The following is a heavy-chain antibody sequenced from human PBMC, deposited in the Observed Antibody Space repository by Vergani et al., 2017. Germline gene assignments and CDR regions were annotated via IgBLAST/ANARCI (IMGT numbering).Heavy chain of an antibody. Sequence: QEQLQESGPGLVRPSQTLSLNCTLSGGAISNPDYHWNLIRQTPGKGLEWIGLSDYSGVTSYNPSVRGRLAISVDTSQHHFSLKLDSVTDAGTAVYFCAREGPYFYGLDLWGQGTTVTVSS. J-gene: IGHJ6*02. CDR3: AREGPYFYGLDL. CDR1: GGAISNPDYH. CDR2: SDYSGVT. D-gene: IGHD2-21*01. V-gene: IGHV4-30-4*08.